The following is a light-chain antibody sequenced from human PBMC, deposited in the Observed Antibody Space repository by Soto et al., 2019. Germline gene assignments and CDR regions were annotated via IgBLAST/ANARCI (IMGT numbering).Light chain of an antibody. CDR1: QSILQTNGHNY. CDR3: MQARRTPLT. J-gene: IGKJ3*01. Sequence: DIVMTQFPLSLSVVPGEPASISCTSSQSILQTNGHNYLDWYLQRPGQSPQLLIYLTSNRSAGVPYRCSGSGAGTDFTLKISRVEAEDVGVYFCMQARRTPLTFGPGTKVNL. CDR2: LTS. V-gene: IGKV2-28*01.